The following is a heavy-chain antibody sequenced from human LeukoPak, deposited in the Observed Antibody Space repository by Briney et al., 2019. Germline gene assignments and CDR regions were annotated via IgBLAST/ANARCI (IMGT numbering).Heavy chain of an antibody. CDR3: ATMTKFDP. CDR2: INPNSGGT. CDR1: GYTFTGYY. D-gene: IGHD3-22*01. Sequence: ASVKVSCKASGYTFTGYYMHWVRQAPGQGLEWMGWINPNSGGTNYAQKFQGRVTITADTSTDTAYMELNNLRSEDTAVYYCATMTKFDPWGQGTLVTVSP. V-gene: IGHV1-2*02. J-gene: IGHJ5*02.